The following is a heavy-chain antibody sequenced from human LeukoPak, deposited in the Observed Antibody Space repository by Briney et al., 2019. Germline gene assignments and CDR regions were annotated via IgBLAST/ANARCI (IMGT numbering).Heavy chain of an antibody. Sequence: GGSLRLSCAASGFTFSSYSMNWVRQAPGKGLEWVSSISSSSSYIYYADSVKGRFTISRDNAKNSLYLQMNSLRAEDTAVYYCARGDRGYDSSGRRFDYWGQGTLVTVSS. CDR1: GFTFSSYS. J-gene: IGHJ4*02. D-gene: IGHD3-22*01. CDR2: ISSSSSYI. V-gene: IGHV3-21*01. CDR3: ARGDRGYDSSGRRFDY.